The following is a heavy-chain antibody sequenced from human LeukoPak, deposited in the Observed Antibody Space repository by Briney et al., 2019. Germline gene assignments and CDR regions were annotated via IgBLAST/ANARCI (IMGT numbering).Heavy chain of an antibody. D-gene: IGHD1-1*01. CDR2: IKQDGSEK. Sequence: GGSLRLSCAASGFTFSSYSMNWVRQAPGKGLEWVANIKQDGSEKYYVDSVKGRFTISRDNAKNSLYLQMNSLRAEDTAVYYCARLFRDVTTFDYWGQGTLVTVSS. J-gene: IGHJ4*02. CDR3: ARLFRDVTTFDY. CDR1: GFTFSSYS. V-gene: IGHV3-7*01.